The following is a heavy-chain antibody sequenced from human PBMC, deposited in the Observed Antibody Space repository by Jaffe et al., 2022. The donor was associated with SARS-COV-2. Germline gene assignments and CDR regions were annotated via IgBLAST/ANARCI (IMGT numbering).Heavy chain of an antibody. V-gene: IGHV4-59*01. J-gene: IGHJ6*03. CDR2: IYYSGST. CDR1: GGSISSYY. Sequence: QVQLQESGPGLVKPSETLSLTCTVSGGSISSYYWSWIRQPPGKGLEWIGYIYYSGSTNYNPSLKSRVTISVDTSKNQFSLKLSSVTAADTAVYYCARTRPDSYYYYYMDVWGKGTTVTVSS. CDR3: ARTRPDSYYYYYMDV. D-gene: IGHD2-2*01.